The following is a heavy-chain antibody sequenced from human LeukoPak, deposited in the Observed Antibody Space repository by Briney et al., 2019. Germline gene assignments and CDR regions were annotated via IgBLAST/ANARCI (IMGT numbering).Heavy chain of an antibody. D-gene: IGHD4-11*01. J-gene: IGHJ4*02. V-gene: IGHV3-73*01. CDR1: GFTFSGSA. Sequence: GGSLRLSCAASGFTFSGSAMHWVCQASGKGLEWVGRIRSKANSYATAYAASVKGRFTISRDDSKNTAYLQMNSLKTEDTAVYYCTRLTADDYSNYPRNYWGQGTLVTVSS. CDR2: IRSKANSYAT. CDR3: TRLTADDYSNYPRNY.